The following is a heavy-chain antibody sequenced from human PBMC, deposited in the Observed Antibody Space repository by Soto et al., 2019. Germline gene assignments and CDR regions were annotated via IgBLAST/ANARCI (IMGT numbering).Heavy chain of an antibody. CDR3: ARLTGSGSYYVSC. CDR2: IFYSGNT. J-gene: IGHJ4*02. V-gene: IGHV4-39*01. Sequence: SETLSLTCTVSGGSISSSSHYWGWIRQPPGRGLECIGTIFYSGNTYYNPSLEGRITMSVDTSKNQFSLKLRSVTAADSAVYFCARLTGSGSYYVSCWGQGTLVTVSS. D-gene: IGHD3-10*01. CDR1: GGSISSSSHY.